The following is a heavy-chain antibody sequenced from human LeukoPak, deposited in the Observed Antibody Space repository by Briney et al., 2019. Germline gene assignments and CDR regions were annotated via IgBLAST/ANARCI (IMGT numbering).Heavy chain of an antibody. D-gene: IGHD4-17*01. CDR1: GYTFTSYG. V-gene: IGHV1-18*01. J-gene: IGHJ5*02. Sequence: ASVKVSCKASGYTFTSYGISWVRQAPGQGLEWMGWISACNGNTNYAQKLQGRVTMTTDTSTSTAYMELRSLRFDDTAVYYCARDYGIYGDSRWFDPWGQGTLVTVSS. CDR2: ISACNGNT. CDR3: ARDYGIYGDSRWFDP.